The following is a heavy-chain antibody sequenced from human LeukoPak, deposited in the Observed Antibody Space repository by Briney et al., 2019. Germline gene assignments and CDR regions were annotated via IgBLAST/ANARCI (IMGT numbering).Heavy chain of an antibody. D-gene: IGHD3-22*01. V-gene: IGHV3-7*01. CDR3: ARIPYSRTDSSGYYSVFYYFDY. Sequence: GGSPRLSCAASGFTFSSYWMSWVRQAPGKGLEWVANIKQDGSEKYYVDSVKGRFTISRDNAKNSLYLQMNSLRAEDTAVYYCARIPYSRTDSSGYYSVFYYFDYWGQGTLATVSS. CDR1: GFTFSSYW. J-gene: IGHJ4*02. CDR2: IKQDGSEK.